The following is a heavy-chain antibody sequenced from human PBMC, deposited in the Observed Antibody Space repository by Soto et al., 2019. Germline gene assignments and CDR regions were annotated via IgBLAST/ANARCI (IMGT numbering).Heavy chain of an antibody. CDR3: ARRLDTAMVTTDY. V-gene: IGHV4-30-4*01. J-gene: IGHJ4*02. Sequence: QVQLQESGPGLVKPSETLSLTCTVSGGSISSGDYYWSWIRQPPGKGLEWIGYIYYSGSTYYNPSLKSRVTISVDTSKNQFSLKLSSVTAADTAVYYCARRLDTAMVTTDYWGQGTLVTVSS. D-gene: IGHD5-18*01. CDR2: IYYSGST. CDR1: GGSISSGDYY.